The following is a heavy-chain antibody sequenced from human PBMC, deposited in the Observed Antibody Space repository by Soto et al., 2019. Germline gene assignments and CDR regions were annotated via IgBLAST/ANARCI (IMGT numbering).Heavy chain of an antibody. Sequence: GGSLRLSCAASGFTFSSYAMSWVRQAPGKGLEWVSAISGSGGSTYYADSVKGRFTISRDNSKNTLYLQMISLRAEDTAVYYCAKDGYSSGPSLLDYWGQGTLVTVSS. CDR3: AKDGYSSGPSLLDY. CDR2: ISGSGGST. J-gene: IGHJ4*02. D-gene: IGHD6-19*01. CDR1: GFTFSSYA. V-gene: IGHV3-23*01.